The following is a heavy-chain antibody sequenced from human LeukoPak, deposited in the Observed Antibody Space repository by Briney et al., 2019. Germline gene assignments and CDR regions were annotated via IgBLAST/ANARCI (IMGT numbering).Heavy chain of an antibody. CDR2: IYYSGGT. D-gene: IGHD1-1*01. CDR1: GGSISSSSYY. CDR3: ARFAAGWNEYYFDY. Sequence: SETLSLTCTVSGGSISSSSYYWGWLRQPPGKVLEWIGSIYYSGGTYYNPSLKSRVTISVDTSKNQFSLKLSSVTAADTAVYYCARFAAGWNEYYFDYWGQGTLVTVSS. V-gene: IGHV4-39*01. J-gene: IGHJ4*02.